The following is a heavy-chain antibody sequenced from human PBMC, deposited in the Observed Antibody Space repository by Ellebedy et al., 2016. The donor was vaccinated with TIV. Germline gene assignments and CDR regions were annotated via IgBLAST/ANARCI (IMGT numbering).Heavy chain of an antibody. D-gene: IGHD6-6*01. V-gene: IGHV3-33*01. J-gene: IGHJ4*02. CDR2: IWYDGSKK. CDR3: ALVSSSSVH. CDR1: GFSFSSYG. Sequence: GESLKISCAASGFSFSSYGMHWVRQAPGKGLEWVAVIWYDGSKKYYADSVKGRFTISRDNSKNTLYLQMNSLRAEDTAVYYCALVSSSSVHWGQGTLVTVSS.